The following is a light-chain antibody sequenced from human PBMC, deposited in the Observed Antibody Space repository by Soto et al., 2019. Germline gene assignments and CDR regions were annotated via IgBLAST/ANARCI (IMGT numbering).Light chain of an antibody. CDR1: QSVSSN. Sequence: EIVMTQSPATLSVSPGERATLSCRASQSVSSNLAWYQQKPGQAPRLLIYGASTRATGIPARFSGSGSGTEFTLIISSLQYEDFAVYYCQQYNNWPPLFTFGPGTKVDIK. V-gene: IGKV3-15*01. CDR2: GAS. J-gene: IGKJ3*01. CDR3: QQYNNWPPLFT.